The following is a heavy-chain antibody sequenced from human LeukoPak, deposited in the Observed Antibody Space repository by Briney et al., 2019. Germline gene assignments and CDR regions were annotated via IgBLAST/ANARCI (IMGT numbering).Heavy chain of an antibody. CDR3: ARDGRGDY. V-gene: IGHV3-53*01. D-gene: IGHD1-26*01. Sequence: GSLRLSCAVSGFTVSRNYMSWVRQAPGKGLEWVSVIYSGGSTDYADSVKGRFTISRDNAKNSLYLQMNSLRAEDTAVYYCARDGRGDYWGQGTLVTVSS. CDR2: IYSGGST. CDR1: GFTVSRNY. J-gene: IGHJ4*02.